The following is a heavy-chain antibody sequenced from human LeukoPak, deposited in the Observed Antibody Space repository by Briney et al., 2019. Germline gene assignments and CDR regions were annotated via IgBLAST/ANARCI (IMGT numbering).Heavy chain of an antibody. Sequence: ASAKVSCKASGYTLTSYSISWVRQAPGQGLEWMGWISAYNGNTDLAQKLQGRVTMTTDTSTSTAYMELRSLRSDDTAVYYCARGQYFDFWGQGALVTVSS. J-gene: IGHJ4*02. V-gene: IGHV1-18*01. CDR3: ARGQYFDF. CDR2: ISAYNGNT. CDR1: GYTLTSYS.